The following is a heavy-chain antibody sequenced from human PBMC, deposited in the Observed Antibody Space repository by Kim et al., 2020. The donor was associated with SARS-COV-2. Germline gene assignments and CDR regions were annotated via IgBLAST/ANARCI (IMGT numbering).Heavy chain of an antibody. D-gene: IGHD3-3*01. Sequence: RKSRVNISVNTATNQFSLKLSSVTAADTAVYYCARGDTIFGVVINAFDIWGQGTMVTVSS. V-gene: IGHV4-31*02. CDR3: ARGDTIFGVVINAFDI. J-gene: IGHJ3*02.